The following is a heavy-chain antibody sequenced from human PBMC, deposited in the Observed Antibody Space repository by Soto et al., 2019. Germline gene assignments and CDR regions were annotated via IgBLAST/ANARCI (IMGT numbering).Heavy chain of an antibody. D-gene: IGHD3-10*01. CDR3: ASLGWFGESPWFDP. CDR2: ISSSSSTI. CDR1: GFTFSSYS. Sequence: GGSLRLSCAASGFTFSSYSMNWVRQAPGKGLEWVSYISSSSSTIYYADSVKGRFTISRDNAKNSLYLQMNSLRAEDTAVYYCASLGWFGESPWFDPWGQGTLVTVSS. V-gene: IGHV3-48*01. J-gene: IGHJ5*02.